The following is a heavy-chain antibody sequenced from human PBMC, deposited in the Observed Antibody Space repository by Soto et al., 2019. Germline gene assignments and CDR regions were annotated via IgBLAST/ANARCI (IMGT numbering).Heavy chain of an antibody. D-gene: IGHD3-22*01. V-gene: IGHV1-69*12. Sequence: QVQLVQSGAEVKKPGSSVKVSCKASGGTFSSYAISWVRQAPGQGLEWMGGIIPIFGTADYAQKFQGRVTITADDSTSTGNMELSSLRSGDTAVYYCASHYDSSGYYYRGLDYWGQGTLVTVSS. CDR2: IIPIFGTA. J-gene: IGHJ4*02. CDR3: ASHYDSSGYYYRGLDY. CDR1: GGTFSSYA.